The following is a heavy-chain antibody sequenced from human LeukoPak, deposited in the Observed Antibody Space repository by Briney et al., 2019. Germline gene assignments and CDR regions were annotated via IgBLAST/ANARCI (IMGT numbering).Heavy chain of an antibody. Sequence: SETLSLTCTVSGGSFSSGIYYWSWIRQPPGKGLEWIGYIYYSGGTHYNPSLKSRVTLLVDTSKNQFSLKLSSVTAADTAVYYCAGYYGSGSYYSYNWFDPWGQGTLVTVSS. CDR1: GGSFSSGIYY. V-gene: IGHV4-61*01. CDR2: IYYSGGT. D-gene: IGHD3-10*01. J-gene: IGHJ5*02. CDR3: AGYYGSGSYYSYNWFDP.